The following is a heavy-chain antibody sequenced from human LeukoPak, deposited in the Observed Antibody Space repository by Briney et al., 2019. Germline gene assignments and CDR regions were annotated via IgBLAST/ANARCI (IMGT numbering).Heavy chain of an antibody. V-gene: IGHV1-18*01. CDR1: GYTFTSYA. D-gene: IGHD3-10*01. CDR2: ISAYNGNT. CDR3: ASRGLHRYYFDY. Sequence: ASVKVSCKASGYTFTSYAMHWVRQAPGQRLEWMGWISAYNGNTNYAQKLQGRVTMTTDTSTSTAYMELRSLRSDDTAVYYCASRGLHRYYFDYWGQGTLVTVSS. J-gene: IGHJ4*02.